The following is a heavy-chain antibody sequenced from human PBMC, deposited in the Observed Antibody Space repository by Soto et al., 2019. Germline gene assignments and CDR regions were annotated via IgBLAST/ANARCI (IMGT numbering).Heavy chain of an antibody. CDR1: GFTFSSYS. CDR3: ARDVSSPLSYGMDV. Sequence: EVQLVESGGGLVKPGGSLRLSCAASGFTFSSYSMNWVRQAPGKGLEWVSSISSSSSYIYYADSVKGRFTISRDNAKNSLYLQMNSLRAEDTAVYYCARDVSSPLSYGMDVWGQGTTVTVSS. V-gene: IGHV3-21*01. J-gene: IGHJ6*02. CDR2: ISSSSSYI. D-gene: IGHD2-2*01.